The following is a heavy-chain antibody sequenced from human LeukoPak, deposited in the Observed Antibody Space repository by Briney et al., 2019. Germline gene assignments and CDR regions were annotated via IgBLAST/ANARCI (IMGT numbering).Heavy chain of an antibody. J-gene: IGHJ4*02. V-gene: IGHV3-30-3*01. CDR1: GFTFSRYA. D-gene: IGHD3-22*01. CDR2: MSYDGSNK. Sequence: GGSLRLSCAPSGFTFSRYAMHWVRQAPGKGLEWVAVMSYDGSNKYYADSVKGRFTISRDNSKNTLYLQMNSLRAEDTAVYYCARDGIFYYDSSGYYYVWGQGTLGTVSS. CDR3: ARDGIFYYDSSGYYYV.